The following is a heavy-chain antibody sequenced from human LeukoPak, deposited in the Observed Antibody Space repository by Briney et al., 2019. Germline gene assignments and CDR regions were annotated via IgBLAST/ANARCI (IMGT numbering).Heavy chain of an antibody. V-gene: IGHV1-2*02. CDR3: ARGGFGDYEGPGY. Sequence: GASVKVSCKAFGYTFTSNYMHWVRQAPGQGPEWMGVISPSGGSTNYAQKFQGRVTMTRDTSISTAYMDLTRLRFGETAVYFCARGGFGDYEGPGYWGQGTLVDVSS. D-gene: IGHD4-17*01. CDR2: ISPSGGST. J-gene: IGHJ4*02. CDR1: GYTFTSNY.